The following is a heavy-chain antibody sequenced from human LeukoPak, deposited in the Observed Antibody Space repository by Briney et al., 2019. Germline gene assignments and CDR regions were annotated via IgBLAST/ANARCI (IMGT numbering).Heavy chain of an antibody. V-gene: IGHV3-64D*09. CDR1: GFTFNTYA. Sequence: GGSLRLSCSASGFTFNTYAMHWVRQAPGKGLEYVSAISDYGGTTYYAASVRGRFTVSRDNSRNTLYLQMSSLRAEDTAVYYCVKTYCSGGSCYLYSFDYWGQGTLVTVSS. CDR3: VKTYCSGGSCYLYSFDY. CDR2: ISDYGGTT. D-gene: IGHD2-15*01. J-gene: IGHJ4*02.